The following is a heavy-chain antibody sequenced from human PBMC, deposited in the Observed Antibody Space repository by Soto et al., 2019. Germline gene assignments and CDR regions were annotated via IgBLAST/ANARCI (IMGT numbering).Heavy chain of an antibody. CDR3: ERGGAGYTRGAFDI. J-gene: IGHJ3*02. CDR2: IWYDGSNK. CDR1: GFTFSSYG. V-gene: IGHV3-33*01. Sequence: GGSLRLSCAASGFTFSSYGMHWVRQAPGKGLEWVAVIWYDGSNKYYADSVKGRFTISRDNSKNTLYLQMNSLRAEDTAVYYCERGGAGYTRGAFDIWGQGTMVTVSS. D-gene: IGHD5-18*01.